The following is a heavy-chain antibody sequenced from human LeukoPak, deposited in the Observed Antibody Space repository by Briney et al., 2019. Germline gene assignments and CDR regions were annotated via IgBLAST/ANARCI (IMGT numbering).Heavy chain of an antibody. CDR1: GGSISSYY. D-gene: IGHD6-19*01. CDR2: ISYSGNT. Sequence: SETLSLTCTVSGGSISSYYWGWIRQPPGKGLQWIGSISYSGNTYSNPSLASRVTMSVDTSKNQFSLKLSSVTAADTAVYYCARVGAVAGLYYFDYWGQGTLVTVSS. CDR3: ARVGAVAGLYYFDY. V-gene: IGHV4-39*07. J-gene: IGHJ4*02.